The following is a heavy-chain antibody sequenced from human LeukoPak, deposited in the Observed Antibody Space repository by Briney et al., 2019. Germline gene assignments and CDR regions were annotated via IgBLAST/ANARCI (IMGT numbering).Heavy chain of an antibody. V-gene: IGHV3-33*06. J-gene: IGHJ4*02. CDR1: GFTFSNYA. CDR2: IWYDGSNK. Sequence: GGSLRLSCAASGFTFSNYAMTWVRQAPGKGLEWVAVIWYDGSNKYYADSVKGRFTISRDNSKNTLYLQMNSLRAEDTAVYYCAKDSSGYYDAFDYWGQGTLVTVSS. D-gene: IGHD3-22*01. CDR3: AKDSSGYYDAFDY.